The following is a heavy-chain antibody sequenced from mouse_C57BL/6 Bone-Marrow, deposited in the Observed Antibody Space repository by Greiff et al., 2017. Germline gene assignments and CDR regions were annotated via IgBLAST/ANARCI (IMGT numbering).Heavy chain of an antibody. J-gene: IGHJ4*01. D-gene: IGHD2-5*01. Sequence: VQLQQSGPVLVKPGASVKMSCKASGYTFTDYYINWVKQSPGKSLEWIGVINPYNGGTSYNQKFKGKATLTVDTSSSTAYMELNSLTSEDSAVDYGARYLCSNYYYALDYWGQGTSVTVSS. V-gene: IGHV1-19*01. CDR1: GYTFTDYY. CDR3: ARYLCSNYYYALDY. CDR2: INPYNGGT.